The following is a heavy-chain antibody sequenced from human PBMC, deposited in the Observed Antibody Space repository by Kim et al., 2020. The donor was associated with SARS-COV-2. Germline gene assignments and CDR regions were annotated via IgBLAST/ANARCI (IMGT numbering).Heavy chain of an antibody. CDR3: ARDDRSGDIVVVVAADPLDAFDI. CDR1: GFTFSSYS. D-gene: IGHD2-15*01. CDR2: ISSSSSYI. J-gene: IGHJ3*02. Sequence: GGSLRLSCAASGFTFSSYSMNWVRQAPGKGLEWVSSISSSSSYIYYADSVKGRFTISRDNAKNSLYLQMNSLRAEDTAVYYCARDDRSGDIVVVVAADPLDAFDIWGQGTMVTVSS. V-gene: IGHV3-21*01.